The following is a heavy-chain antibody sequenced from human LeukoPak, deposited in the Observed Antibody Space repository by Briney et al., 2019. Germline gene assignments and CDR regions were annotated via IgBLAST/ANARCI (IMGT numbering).Heavy chain of an antibody. CDR3: ARDFTGYYDILTGRAYAFDI. Sequence: ASVKVSCKASGYTFTSYGISWVRQAPGQGLEWMGWMSAYNGNTNYAQKLQGRVTMTTDTSTSTAYMELRSLRSDDTAVYYRARDFTGYYDILTGRAYAFDIWGQETMVTVSS. J-gene: IGHJ3*02. V-gene: IGHV1-18*01. CDR2: MSAYNGNT. D-gene: IGHD3-9*01. CDR1: GYTFTSYG.